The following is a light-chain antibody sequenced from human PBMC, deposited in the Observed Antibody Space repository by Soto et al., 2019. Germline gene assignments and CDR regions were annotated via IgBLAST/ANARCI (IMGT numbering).Light chain of an antibody. CDR3: QQYVSPPIT. Sequence: EIVLTQSPGTLSLSPGERATLSCRASQSVTSSYLAWYQQKPGQAPRLLIYGASSRATGTPDRFSGSGSGTVFTLTISRLEPEDFAVYYCQQYVSPPITFGQGTRLEIK. CDR1: QSVTSSY. V-gene: IGKV3-20*01. CDR2: GAS. J-gene: IGKJ5*01.